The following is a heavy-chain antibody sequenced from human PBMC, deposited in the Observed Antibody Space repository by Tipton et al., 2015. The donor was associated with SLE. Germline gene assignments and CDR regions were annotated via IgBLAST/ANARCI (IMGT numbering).Heavy chain of an antibody. CDR3: IPRGYSGY. V-gene: IGHV3-15*01. CDR2: IKSKADGGTI. Sequence: SLRLSCTVSGFTFTNACMSWVHQAPGKGLEWVGRIKSKADGGTIDYVAPVKGRFTMARDDSKNTLYLQMNSLKTEDTAVYYCIPRGYSGYWGQGTLVTVSS. CDR1: GFTFTNAC. D-gene: IGHD5-12*01. J-gene: IGHJ4*02.